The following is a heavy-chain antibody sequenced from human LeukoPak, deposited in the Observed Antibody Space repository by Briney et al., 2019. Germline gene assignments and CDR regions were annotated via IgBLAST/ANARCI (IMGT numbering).Heavy chain of an antibody. CDR3: ARDPTDYDFWSGYSNNWFDP. V-gene: IGHV3-21*01. CDR1: GFTFTKCA. D-gene: IGHD3-3*01. CDR2: ISSSSSYI. Sequence: GGSLRLSCVASGFTFTKCAMSWIRQAPGKGLEWVSSISSSSSYIYYADSVKGRFTISRDNAKNSLYLQMNSLRAEDTAVYYCARDPTDYDFWSGYSNNWFDPWGQGTLVTVSS. J-gene: IGHJ5*02.